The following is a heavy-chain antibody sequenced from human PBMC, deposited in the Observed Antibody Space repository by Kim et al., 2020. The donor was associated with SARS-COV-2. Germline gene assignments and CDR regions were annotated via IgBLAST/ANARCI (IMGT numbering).Heavy chain of an antibody. V-gene: IGHV3-23*03. CDR3: ANTLVTGWYAEI. CDR1: GFTFRNYA. Sequence: GGSLRLSCAAFGFTFRNYAMSWVRQAPGKGLEWVSVIYSDGTKTFYIDSVKGRFTISRDNSKNTLYLQMNSLRAEDTAIYYCANTLVTGWYAEIWGHGILVTVSS. D-gene: IGHD6-19*01. J-gene: IGHJ4*01. CDR2: IYSDGTKT.